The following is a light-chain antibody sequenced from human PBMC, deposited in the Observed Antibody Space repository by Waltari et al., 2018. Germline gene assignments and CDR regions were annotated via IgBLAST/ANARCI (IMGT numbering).Light chain of an antibody. CDR2: KDN. CDR3: QLWDRTTGV. J-gene: IGLJ1*01. CDR1: NIGTRN. V-gene: IGLV3-9*01. Sequence: SFDLAQPLSVSVALGQTARISCGADNIGTRNLHWYPQRPGQAPVLVIYKDNNRPSGLPERFSGSNSGNTATLTISRAQAGDEADYYCQLWDRTTGVFGSGTTLTVL.